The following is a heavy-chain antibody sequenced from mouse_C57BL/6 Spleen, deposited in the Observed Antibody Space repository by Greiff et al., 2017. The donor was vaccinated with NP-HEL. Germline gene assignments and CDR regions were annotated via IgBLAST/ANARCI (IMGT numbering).Heavy chain of an antibody. CDR2: IYPRDGST. CDR1: GYTFTDHT. Sequence: VQLQQSDAELVKPGASVKISCKVSGYTFTDHTIHWMKQRPEQGLEWIGYIYPRDGSTKYNEKFKGKATLTADKSSSTAYMQLNSLTSEDSAVYFWARSMGEDDWEDCYAMDYWGQGTSVTVSS. V-gene: IGHV1-78*01. J-gene: IGHJ4*01. CDR3: ARSMGEDDWEDCYAMDY. D-gene: IGHD4-1*01.